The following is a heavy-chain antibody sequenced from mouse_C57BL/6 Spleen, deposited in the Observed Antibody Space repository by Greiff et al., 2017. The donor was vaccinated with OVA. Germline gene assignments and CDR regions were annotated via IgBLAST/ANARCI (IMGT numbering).Heavy chain of an antibody. CDR2: IDPSDSET. V-gene: IGHV1-52*01. CDR1: GYTFTSYW. CDR3: ARGGYGNTYAMDY. Sequence: QVQLQQPGAELVRPGSSVKLSCKASGYTFTSYWMHWVKQRPIQGLEWIGNIDPSDSETHYNQKFKDKATLTVDKSSSTAYMQLSSLTSEDSAVDDCARGGYGNTYAMDYWGQGTSVTVSA. D-gene: IGHD2-1*01. J-gene: IGHJ4*01.